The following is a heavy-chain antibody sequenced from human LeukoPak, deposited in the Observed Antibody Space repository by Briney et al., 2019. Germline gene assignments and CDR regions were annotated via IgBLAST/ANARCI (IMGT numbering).Heavy chain of an antibody. J-gene: IGHJ4*02. CDR2: INHSGST. CDR3: ARGITRTYHY. V-gene: IGHV4-34*01. D-gene: IGHD3-3*01. Sequence: EASETLSLTCTVSGGSISSYYWSWIRQPPGKGLEWIGEINHSGSTNYNPSLKSRVTISVDTSKNQFSLKLSSVTAADTAVYYCARGITRTYHYWGQGTLVTVSS. CDR1: GGSISSYY.